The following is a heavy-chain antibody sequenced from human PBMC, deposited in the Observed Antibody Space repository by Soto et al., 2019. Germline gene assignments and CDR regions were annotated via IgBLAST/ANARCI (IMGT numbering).Heavy chain of an antibody. J-gene: IGHJ4*02. D-gene: IGHD6-13*01. Sequence: ASVKVSCKASGYTFTAYGLSWVRQAPGQGLEWMGWVSAYNGYTKYAQKFQGRVTMTTDTSTNIASMELRSLRSDDTAVYYCARDRGHSASWYCDYWGQGTLVTVS. V-gene: IGHV1-18*04. CDR2: VSAYNGYT. CDR3: ARDRGHSASWYCDY. CDR1: GYTFTAYG.